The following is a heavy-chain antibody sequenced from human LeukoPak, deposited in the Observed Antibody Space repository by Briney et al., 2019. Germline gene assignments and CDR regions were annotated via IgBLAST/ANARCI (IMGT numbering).Heavy chain of an antibody. CDR1: GGSISSYY. CDR2: IYYSGST. D-gene: IGHD3-9*01. CDR3: ARGDYDILTGYSRAGYYFDY. Sequence: SETLSLTCTASGGSISSYYWSWIRQPPGKGLEWIGYIYYSGSTNYNPSLKSRVTISVDTSKNQFPLKLSSVTAADTAVYYCARGDYDILTGYSRAGYYFDYWGQGTLVTVSS. V-gene: IGHV4-59*01. J-gene: IGHJ4*02.